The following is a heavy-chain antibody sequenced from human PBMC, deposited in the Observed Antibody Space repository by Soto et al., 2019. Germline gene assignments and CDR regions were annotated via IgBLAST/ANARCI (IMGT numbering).Heavy chain of an antibody. J-gene: IGHJ4*02. CDR1: GFTFSSYA. V-gene: IGHV3-23*01. D-gene: IGHD4-17*01. Sequence: GGSLRLSCAASGFTFSSYAMRWVRQAPGKGLEWVSAISGSGGSTYYADSVKGRFTVSRDTSKNTLYLQMTNMDPVDTATYYCARSPMTTVTMEIDYWGQGTLVTVSS. CDR3: ARSPMTTVTMEIDY. CDR2: ISGSGGST.